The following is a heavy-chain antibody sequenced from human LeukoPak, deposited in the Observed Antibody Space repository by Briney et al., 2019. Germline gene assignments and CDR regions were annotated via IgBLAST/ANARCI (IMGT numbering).Heavy chain of an antibody. V-gene: IGHV4-34*01. Sequence: RPSETLSLTCAVYGGSFSGYYWSWIRQPPGKGLEWIGEINHSGSTNYNPSLKSRVTISVDTSKNQFSLKLSSVTAADTAVYYCARAQDSPAAGGTAVDYYFDYWDQGTLVTVSS. D-gene: IGHD6-13*01. CDR2: INHSGST. J-gene: IGHJ4*02. CDR3: ARAQDSPAAGGTAVDYYFDY. CDR1: GGSFSGYY.